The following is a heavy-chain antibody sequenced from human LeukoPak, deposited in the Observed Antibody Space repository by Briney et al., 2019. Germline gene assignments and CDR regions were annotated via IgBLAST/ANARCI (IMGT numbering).Heavy chain of an antibody. CDR1: GFTFSSYG. CDR2: IRYDGSNK. Sequence: GGSLRLSCAASGFTFSSYGMHWVRQAPGKGLEWVAFIRYDGSNKYYADSVKGRFTISRDNSKNTLYLQMNSLRAEDTAVYYCAKGSGPATLYYYYMDVWGKGTTVTVSS. D-gene: IGHD2-2*01. CDR3: AKGSGPATLYYYYMDV. V-gene: IGHV3-30*02. J-gene: IGHJ6*03.